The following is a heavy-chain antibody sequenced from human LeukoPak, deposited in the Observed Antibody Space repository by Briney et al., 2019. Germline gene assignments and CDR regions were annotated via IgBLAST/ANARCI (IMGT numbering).Heavy chain of an antibody. CDR3: AREAGYSSSWYYFDY. Sequence: SVKVSCRASGGTFSSYAISWVRQAPGQGLEWMGRIIPILGIANYAQKFQGRVTITADKSTSTAYMELSSLRSEDTAVYYCAREAGYSSSWYYFDYWGQGTLVTVSS. D-gene: IGHD6-13*01. J-gene: IGHJ4*02. CDR1: GGTFSSYA. CDR2: IIPILGIA. V-gene: IGHV1-69*04.